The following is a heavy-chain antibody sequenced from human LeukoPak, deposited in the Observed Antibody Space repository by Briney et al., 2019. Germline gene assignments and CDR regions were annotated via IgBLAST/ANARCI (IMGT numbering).Heavy chain of an antibody. Sequence: GESLKISCKASGYTSPTYWIGWWRQMPGRGLEWMGIIYRGDSDIRYSPSFQGQVTISVDKSINTAYLLWSSLQASDTAMYYCATNGNYLDAFNIWGQGTMVTVSS. CDR1: GYTSPTYW. D-gene: IGHD1-7*01. V-gene: IGHV5-51*01. CDR3: ATNGNYLDAFNI. CDR2: IYRGDSDI. J-gene: IGHJ3*02.